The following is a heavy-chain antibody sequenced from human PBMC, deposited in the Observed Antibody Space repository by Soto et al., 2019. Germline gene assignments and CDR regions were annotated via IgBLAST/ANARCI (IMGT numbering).Heavy chain of an antibody. Sequence: SETLSLTCTVSGGSVSSGSYYWSWIRQPPGKGLEWIGYIYYSGSTNYNPSLKSRVTISVDTSKNQFSLKLSSVTAADTAVYYCARGIVVVPASGNWFDPWGQGTLVTGSA. D-gene: IGHD2-2*01. CDR1: GGSVSSGSYY. V-gene: IGHV4-61*01. CDR3: ARGIVVVPASGNWFDP. J-gene: IGHJ5*02. CDR2: IYYSGST.